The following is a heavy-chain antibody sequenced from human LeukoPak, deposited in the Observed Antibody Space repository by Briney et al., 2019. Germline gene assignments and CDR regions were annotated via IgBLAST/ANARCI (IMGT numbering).Heavy chain of an antibody. CDR2: ISSTGSTI. Sequence: KPGGSLRLSCAASGFTFSDYYMNWIRQAPGKGLEWVSYISSTGSTIYYADSVKGRFTISRDNAKNSLYLQMNSLRGEDTAVYYCARAYSGYDWEWFDPWGQGTPVTVSS. D-gene: IGHD5-12*01. CDR3: ARAYSGYDWEWFDP. V-gene: IGHV3-11*01. CDR1: GFTFSDYY. J-gene: IGHJ5*02.